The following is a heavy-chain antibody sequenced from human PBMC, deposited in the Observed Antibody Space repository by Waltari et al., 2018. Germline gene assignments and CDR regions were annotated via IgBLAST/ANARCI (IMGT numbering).Heavy chain of an antibody. V-gene: IGHV4-39*07. CDR3: VTTVPRGGSSFDY. Sequence: HLQVQESGPGLVKPSETLTLTCSVSGESITSNHYFWGWIRQPPGKGLEWIATFYYTGNTYLNPSLKGRLTVSVDTSKTQFSLKLDSVTAADTAVYYCVTTVPRGGSSFDYWGQGTLVTVSS. CDR1: GESITSNHYF. J-gene: IGHJ4*02. CDR2: FYYTGNT. D-gene: IGHD1-26*01.